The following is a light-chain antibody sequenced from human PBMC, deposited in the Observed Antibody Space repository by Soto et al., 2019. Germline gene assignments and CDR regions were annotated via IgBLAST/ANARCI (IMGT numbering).Light chain of an antibody. CDR1: QSISSW. CDR2: KAS. CDR3: QQYNSSPMYT. V-gene: IGKV1-5*03. Sequence: DIQMTQPPSTLSASVGDRVTITCRASQSISSWLAWYQQKPGKAPKLLIYKASSLESGVPSRFSGSGSGTEFTLTISSLQPDDFATYYCQQYNSSPMYTFGQGTKLEIK. J-gene: IGKJ2*01.